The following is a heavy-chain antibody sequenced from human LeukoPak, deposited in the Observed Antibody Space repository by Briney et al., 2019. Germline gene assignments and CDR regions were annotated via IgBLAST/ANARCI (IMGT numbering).Heavy chain of an antibody. D-gene: IGHD4-17*01. Sequence: PGGSLRLSCAASGFTFSSYSVNWVRQAPGKGLERVSSISSGSSYIYYAASVKGRFTISRDNAKNSLYLQMNSLRAEDTAVYYCAREVHGDYVGGAFDIWGQGTMVTVSS. V-gene: IGHV3-21*04. CDR1: GFTFSSYS. CDR3: AREVHGDYVGGAFDI. J-gene: IGHJ3*02. CDR2: ISSGSSYI.